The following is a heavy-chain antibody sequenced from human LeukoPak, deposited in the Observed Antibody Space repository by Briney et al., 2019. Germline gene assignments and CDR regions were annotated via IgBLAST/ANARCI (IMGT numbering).Heavy chain of an antibody. J-gene: IGHJ4*02. V-gene: IGHV3-66*01. Sequence: PGGSLRLSCAVSGFSVSDNYMTWARQAPGKGPEWVSVLFGGGDTYYGDSVKGRFAISRDNSKNTVYLQMKSLRAEDTAVYYCARGQRTSVTLYYFDFWGPGTLVSVSS. CDR3: ARGQRTSVTLYYFDF. CDR2: LFGGGDT. CDR1: GFSVSDNY. D-gene: IGHD4-17*01.